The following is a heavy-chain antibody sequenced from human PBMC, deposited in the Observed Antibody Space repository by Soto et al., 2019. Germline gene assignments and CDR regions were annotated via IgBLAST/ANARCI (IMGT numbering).Heavy chain of an antibody. D-gene: IGHD3-9*01. Sequence: EVQLLESGGGLVQPGGSLRLSCAASGFTFSSYAMSWVRQAPGKGLEWVSAISGSGGSTYYADSVKGRFTISRDNSKNTLYLQMNSLRAEDTAVYYCAKAGYYDILTGYYMEDFDYRGQGTLVTVSS. CDR2: ISGSGGST. V-gene: IGHV3-23*01. CDR1: GFTFSSYA. CDR3: AKAGYYDILTGYYMEDFDY. J-gene: IGHJ4*02.